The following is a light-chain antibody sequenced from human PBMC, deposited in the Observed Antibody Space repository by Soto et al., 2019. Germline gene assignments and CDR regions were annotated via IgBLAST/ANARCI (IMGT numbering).Light chain of an antibody. CDR1: QNIINW. J-gene: IGKJ4*01. V-gene: IGKV1-5*01. Sequence: DIQMTQSPYTLSASVGNRVTITCRASQNIINWLAWYQQKQGKDPNLLFADASTLESRVPSRFSGSGSGTEFTITISSRQTDDFAAYYCQKYKSYHLTFGGGTKVDIK. CDR2: DAS. CDR3: QKYKSYHLT.